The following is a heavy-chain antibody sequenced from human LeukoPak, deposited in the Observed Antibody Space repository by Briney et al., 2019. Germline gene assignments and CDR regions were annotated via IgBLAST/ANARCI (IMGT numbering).Heavy chain of an antibody. CDR3: ARNKINTVTTGWYFDL. CDR2: VSIGDSFI. J-gene: IGHJ2*01. Sequence: GSLRLSCAASGFTFSSYGMNWVRQAPGKGLEWVSFVSIGDSFIYYADSVKGRFTISRDDAKNSLYLQMNSLTAEDTAEYYCARNKINTVTTGWYFDLWGRGTLVSVSS. D-gene: IGHD4-17*01. CDR1: GFTFSSYG. V-gene: IGHV3-21*01.